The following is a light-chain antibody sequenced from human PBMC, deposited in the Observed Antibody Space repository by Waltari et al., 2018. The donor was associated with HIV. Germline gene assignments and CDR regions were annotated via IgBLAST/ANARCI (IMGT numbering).Light chain of an antibody. CDR2: RNN. Sequence: QSVLTQPPSASGTPGQRVTISCSGNSSNIGSNYVYWYQQLPGTTPKLLIYRNNQRPSGVTDRFSGSKSGTSASLAISGLRSEDEADYDCAAWDDSLSGWVFGGGTKLTVL. CDR3: AAWDDSLSGWV. CDR1: SSNIGSNY. J-gene: IGLJ3*02. V-gene: IGLV1-47*01.